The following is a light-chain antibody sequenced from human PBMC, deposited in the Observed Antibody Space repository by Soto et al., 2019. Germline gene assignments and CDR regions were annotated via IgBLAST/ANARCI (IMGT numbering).Light chain of an antibody. CDR1: SSNIGAGYD. V-gene: IGLV1-40*01. Sequence: VLTQPPSVSGAPGQRVTISCTGSSSNIGAGYDVHWYQQLPGTAPKLLIYGNSNRPSGVPDRFSGSKSGTSASLAITGLQADDEADYYCQSYDSSLSGCYVFGTGTKVTVL. CDR2: GNS. CDR3: QSYDSSLSGCYV. J-gene: IGLJ1*01.